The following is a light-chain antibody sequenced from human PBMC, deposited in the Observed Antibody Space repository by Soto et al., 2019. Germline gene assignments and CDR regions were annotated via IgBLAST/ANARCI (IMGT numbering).Light chain of an antibody. Sequence: EIVLTQSPGTLSLSPGERATLSCRASQSVSSNYLAWYQQKPGQAPRLLIYGASSRATGIPDRFSGRGSGTDFTLTISRLEPADVAVYYCQQYGSSPTFGQGTKVDIK. V-gene: IGKV3-20*01. J-gene: IGKJ1*01. CDR1: QSVSSNY. CDR2: GAS. CDR3: QQYGSSPT.